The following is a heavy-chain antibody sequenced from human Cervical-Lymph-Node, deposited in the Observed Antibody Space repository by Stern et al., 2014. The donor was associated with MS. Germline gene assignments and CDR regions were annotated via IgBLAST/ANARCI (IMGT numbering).Heavy chain of an antibody. CDR2: ISAYNGDT. V-gene: IGHV1-18*01. Sequence: QMQLVQSGSEVKKPGASVKVSCKASGYTFTNYGITWVRKAPGRGLEWMGWISAYNGDTNYAQNLQGRVTMNTDTSMTTAYMELRSLRSDDTAVYYCARTYVRAFDYWGQGSLVTVSS. CDR1: GYTFTNYG. CDR3: ARTYVRAFDY. D-gene: IGHD3-16*01. J-gene: IGHJ4*02.